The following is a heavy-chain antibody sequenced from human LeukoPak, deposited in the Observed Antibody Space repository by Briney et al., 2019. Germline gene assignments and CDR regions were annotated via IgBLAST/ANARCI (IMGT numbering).Heavy chain of an antibody. Sequence: SETLSLTCTVSGYSISSGYYWGWIRQPPGKGLEWIGSIYHSGSTYYNPSLKSRVTISVDTSKNQFSLKLSSVTAADTAMYYCARVSDSSSSLYYYYYMDVWGKGTTVTVSS. J-gene: IGHJ6*03. V-gene: IGHV4-38-2*02. CDR2: IYHSGST. CDR1: GYSISSGYY. D-gene: IGHD6-6*01. CDR3: ARVSDSSSSLYYYYYMDV.